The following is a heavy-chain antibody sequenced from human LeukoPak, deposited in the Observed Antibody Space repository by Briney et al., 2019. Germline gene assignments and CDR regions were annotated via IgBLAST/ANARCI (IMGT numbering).Heavy chain of an antibody. D-gene: IGHD4-17*01. Sequence: GGSLRLSCAASGFTFSSYSMNWVRQAPGKGLEWVSSISSSSSYIYYADSVKGRFTISRDNAKNSPYLQMNSLRAEDTAVYYCARVPKTTVTTVYFDYWGQGTLVTVSS. V-gene: IGHV3-21*01. CDR3: ARVPKTTVTTVYFDY. J-gene: IGHJ4*02. CDR1: GFTFSSYS. CDR2: ISSSSSYI.